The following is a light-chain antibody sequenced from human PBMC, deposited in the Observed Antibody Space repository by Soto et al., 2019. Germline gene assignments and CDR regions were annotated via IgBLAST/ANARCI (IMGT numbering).Light chain of an antibody. J-gene: IGKJ4*01. Sequence: DIQLTQSPSFLSASVGDRVTITCRASQGISSYLAWYQQKPGKAPKLLIYAASTLQSGVPSRFSDSGSGTEFTLTISSLQPEDFATYYCQQHNSYPLTFGGGTKVEIK. CDR1: QGISSY. V-gene: IGKV1-9*01. CDR3: QQHNSYPLT. CDR2: AAS.